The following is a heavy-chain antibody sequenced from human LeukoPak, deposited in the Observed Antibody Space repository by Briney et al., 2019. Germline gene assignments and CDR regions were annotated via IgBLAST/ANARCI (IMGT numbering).Heavy chain of an antibody. CDR2: ISSSSSYI. CDR1: GFTFSSYA. J-gene: IGHJ4*02. CDR3: ARGGAAAGL. D-gene: IGHD6-13*01. V-gene: IGHV3-21*01. Sequence: GGSLRLSCAVSGFTFSSYAMSWVRQAPGKGLEWVSSISSSSSYIYYADSVKGRFTISRDNAKNSLYLQMNSLRAEDTAVYYCARGGAAAGLWGQGTLVTVSS.